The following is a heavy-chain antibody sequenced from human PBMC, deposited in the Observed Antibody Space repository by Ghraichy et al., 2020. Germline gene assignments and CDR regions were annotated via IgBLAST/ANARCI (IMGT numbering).Heavy chain of an antibody. CDR1: GFTFSSYW. D-gene: IGHD6-13*01. CDR2: IKQDGSEK. CDR3: ARAQWSSWPNYYYYGMDV. J-gene: IGHJ6*02. V-gene: IGHV3-7*01. Sequence: GGSLRLPCAASGFTFSSYWMSWVRQAPGKGLEWVANIKQDGSEKYYVDSVKGRFTISRDNAKNSLYLQMNSLRAEDTAVYYCARAQWSSWPNYYYYGMDVWGQGTTVTVSS.